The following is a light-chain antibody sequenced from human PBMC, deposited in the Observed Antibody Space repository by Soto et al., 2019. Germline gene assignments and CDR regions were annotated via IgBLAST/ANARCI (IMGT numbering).Light chain of an antibody. CDR3: SSYTTSGTVV. CDR1: INDIGGYNY. Sequence: QSALTQPASVSGSPGQSITLSCIGTINDIGGYNYVSWYRQYLGKAPKLMIYELTNRAAGVSDRFSGSRSGNTASLTISALQADDEADYYCSSYTTSGTVVFGGGTKLTVL. CDR2: ELT. J-gene: IGLJ3*02. V-gene: IGLV2-14*01.